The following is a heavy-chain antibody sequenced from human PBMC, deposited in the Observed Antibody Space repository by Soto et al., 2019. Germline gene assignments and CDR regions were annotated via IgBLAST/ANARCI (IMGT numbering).Heavy chain of an antibody. V-gene: IGHV2-5*02. CDR3: AHRVLRTVFGLVTTTAIYFDF. J-gene: IGHJ4*02. D-gene: IGHD3-3*01. Sequence: QITLNESGPTQVKPRQTLTLTCTFSGFSLTTSGVGVGWIRQSPGKAPEWLALIYWDDDKRYSPSLKSRLTNTKDTSKNQVVLTMADLDPADTATYYCAHRVLRTVFGLVTTTAIYFDFWGQGNPVAVSS. CDR2: IYWDDDK. CDR1: GFSLTTSGVG.